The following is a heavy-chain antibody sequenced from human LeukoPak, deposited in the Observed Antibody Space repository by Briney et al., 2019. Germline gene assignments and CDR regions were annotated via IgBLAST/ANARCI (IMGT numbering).Heavy chain of an antibody. CDR3: ARHVRYSSSWYFDY. D-gene: IGHD6-13*01. CDR1: GGSISSYY. V-gene: IGHV4-59*08. Sequence: SETLSLTCTVSGGSISSYYWSWFRQPPGKGLEWIGYIYYSGSTNYNPSLKSRVTISVDTSKNQFSLRLSSVTAADTAMYYCARHVRYSSSWYFDYWGQGTLVTVSS. J-gene: IGHJ4*02. CDR2: IYYSGST.